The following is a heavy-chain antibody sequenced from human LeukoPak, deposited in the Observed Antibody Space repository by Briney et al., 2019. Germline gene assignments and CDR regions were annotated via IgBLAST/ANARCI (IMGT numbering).Heavy chain of an antibody. V-gene: IGHV3-23*01. CDR3: ATRGDYFDY. D-gene: IGHD3-10*01. Sequence: GGSLRLSGAASGFTFSSYAMTWVRQAPGKGLEWVSTISGDDGSTYHADSVKGRFTISRDISKNTLYLQMNSLRAEDTAVYYCATRGDYFDYWGQGTLVTVSS. CDR2: ISGDDGST. J-gene: IGHJ4*02. CDR1: GFTFSSYA.